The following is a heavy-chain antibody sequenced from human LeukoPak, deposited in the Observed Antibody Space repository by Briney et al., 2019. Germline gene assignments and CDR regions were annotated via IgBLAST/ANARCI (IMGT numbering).Heavy chain of an antibody. CDR3: ARESGDCSSTSCSNWFDP. V-gene: IGHV4-30-2*01. D-gene: IGHD2-2*01. J-gene: IGHJ5*02. CDR1: GGSISSGGYS. CDR2: IYHSGST. Sequence: SETLSVTCAVSGGSISSGGYSWSWIRQPPGKGLEWIGYIYHSGSTYYNPSLKSRVTISVDRSKNQFSLKLSSVTAADTAVYYCARESGDCSSTSCSNWFDPWGQGTLVTVSS.